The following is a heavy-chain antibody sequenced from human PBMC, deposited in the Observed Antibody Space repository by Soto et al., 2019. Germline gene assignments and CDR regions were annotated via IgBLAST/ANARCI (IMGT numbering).Heavy chain of an antibody. V-gene: IGHV3-33*01. Sequence: QVQLVQSGGGVVQPGGSLRLSCAASGFTFSSYGMYWVRQAPGKGLEWVAVIWYDGSKIYYADSVKGRFTISRDNSKSTLYLQMNSLRAEDTAVYYCARPLEQHQLGFGMDVWGQGSPVTVSS. J-gene: IGHJ6*01. CDR3: ARPLEQHQLGFGMDV. CDR1: GFTFSSYG. CDR2: IWYDGSKI. D-gene: IGHD6-13*01.